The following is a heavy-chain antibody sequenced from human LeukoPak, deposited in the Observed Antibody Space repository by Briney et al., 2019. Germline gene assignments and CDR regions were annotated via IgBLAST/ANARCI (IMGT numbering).Heavy chain of an antibody. V-gene: IGHV4-34*01. CDR3: ARDPTTVTTIFDS. J-gene: IGHJ4*02. CDR1: GGSFSGYY. CDR2: INHSGST. Sequence: SETLPLTCTVYGGSFSGYYWHWIRQPPGKGLEWIGEINHSGSTNYNPSLKSRVTISVDTSKNQFSLQLSSVTAADTAVYYCARDPTTVTTIFDSWGQGTLVTVSS. D-gene: IGHD4-17*01.